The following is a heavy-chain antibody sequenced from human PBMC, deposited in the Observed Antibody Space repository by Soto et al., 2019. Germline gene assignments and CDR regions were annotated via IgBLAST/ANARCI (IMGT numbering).Heavy chain of an antibody. CDR1: GLTFTDYW. D-gene: IGHD3-10*01. Sequence: GGSLRLSCVTYGLTFTDYWMSWVRQAPGKGLEWVANIKQDESEKNYLDSVKGRFTISRDNSKNTLYLQMNSLRAEDTAVYYCAKAREVTLVRVPSSYWGQGTLVTVSS. CDR2: IKQDESEK. V-gene: IGHV3-7*03. J-gene: IGHJ4*02. CDR3: AKAREVTLVRVPSSY.